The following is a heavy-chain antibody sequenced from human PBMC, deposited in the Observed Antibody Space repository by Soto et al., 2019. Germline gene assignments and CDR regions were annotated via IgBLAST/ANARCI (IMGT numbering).Heavy chain of an antibody. J-gene: IGHJ6*02. V-gene: IGHV3-7*01. D-gene: IGHD6-19*01. Sequence: QSGGSLRLSCAASGFTFSSYWMSWVRQAPGKGLEWVANIKQDGSEKYYVDSVKGRFTTTTDNAKNSLYLQMNSLRAEDTAVYYCARDHPSAVADEYYYYYYGMDVWGQGTTVTVSS. CDR3: ARDHPSAVADEYYYYYYGMDV. CDR1: GFTFSSYW. CDR2: IKQDGSEK.